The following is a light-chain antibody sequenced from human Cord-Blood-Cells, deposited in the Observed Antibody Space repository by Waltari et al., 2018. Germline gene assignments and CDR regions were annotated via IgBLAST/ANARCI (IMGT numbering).Light chain of an antibody. Sequence: DIQMTQSPSSLSASVGDRVTITCRASQSISSYLNWYQQKPGKAPKLLIYAASSLQSGVPSRFSGSGSGTEFTLTISSLQPEDFATYYCQQSYSTPPLTFGQGTKLEIK. J-gene: IGKJ2*01. CDR1: QSISSY. CDR3: QQSYSTPPLT. V-gene: IGKV1-39*01. CDR2: AAS.